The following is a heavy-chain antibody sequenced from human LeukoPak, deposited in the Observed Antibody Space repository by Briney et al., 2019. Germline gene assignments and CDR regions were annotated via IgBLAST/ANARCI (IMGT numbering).Heavy chain of an antibody. CDR2: INPSGGST. D-gene: IGHD3-22*01. V-gene: IGHV1-46*01. Sequence: GASVKVSCKASGYTFTSYYMHWVRQAPGQGLEWMGKINPSGGSTSYAQKFQGRVTMTRDTSTSTVYMELSSLRSEDTAVYYCARDEITMIVVAGLDYWGQGTLVTVSS. J-gene: IGHJ4*02. CDR3: ARDEITMIVVAGLDY. CDR1: GYTFTSYY.